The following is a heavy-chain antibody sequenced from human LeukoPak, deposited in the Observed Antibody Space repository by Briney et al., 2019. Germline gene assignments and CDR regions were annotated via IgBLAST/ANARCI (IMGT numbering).Heavy chain of an antibody. J-gene: IGHJ3*02. CDR2: IYYSGSI. CDR1: GGSISSYY. CDR3: ARGKDWTGDAFDI. Sequence: SETLSLTCTVSGGSISSYYWSWIRQPPGKGLEWIGYIYYSGSINYNPSLKSRVTISVDTSKNQFSLKLSSVTAADTAVYYCARGKDWTGDAFDIWGQGTMVTVSS. D-gene: IGHD1-1*01. V-gene: IGHV4-59*12.